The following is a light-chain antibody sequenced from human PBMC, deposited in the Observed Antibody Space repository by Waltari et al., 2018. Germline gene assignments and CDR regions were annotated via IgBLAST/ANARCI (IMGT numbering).Light chain of an antibody. J-gene: IGKJ4*01. CDR3: QQYYSYPRA. CDR2: AAS. CDR1: QGISSY. Sequence: AIRITQSPSSLSASTGDRVTITCRASQGISSYLAWYQQKQGKAPKLLIYAASTLQSGVPSRFSGSGSGTDFTLTISCLQSEDFATYYCQQYYSYPRAFGGGTKVEIK. V-gene: IGKV1-8*01.